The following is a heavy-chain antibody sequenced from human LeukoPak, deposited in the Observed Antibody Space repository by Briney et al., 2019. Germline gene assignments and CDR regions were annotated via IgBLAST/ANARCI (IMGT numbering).Heavy chain of an antibody. CDR2: IYYSGTT. CDR3: ARGVVVPAAMLSWRYYYYMDV. J-gene: IGHJ6*03. Sequence: PSETLSLTCTVSGGSISNYYWNWIRQPPGKGLEWIGYIYYSGTTNYNPSLKSRVTMSVDTSKNQFSLKLSSVTAADTAVYYCARGVVVPAAMLSWRYYYYMDVWGKGTTVTISS. CDR1: GGSISNYY. D-gene: IGHD2-2*01. V-gene: IGHV4-59*12.